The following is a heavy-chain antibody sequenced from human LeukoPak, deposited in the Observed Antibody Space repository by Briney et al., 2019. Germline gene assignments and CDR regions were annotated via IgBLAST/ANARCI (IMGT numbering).Heavy chain of an antibody. CDR1: GGSISSSSYY. CDR2: IYYSGST. J-gene: IGHJ6*03. Sequence: SETLSLTCTVSGGSISSSSYYWGWIRQPPGRGLEWIGSIYYSGSTYYNPSLKSRVTISVDTSKNQFSLKLSAVTAADTAVYYCARRVGNIQNTIFGVPDYYYYYMDVWGKGTTDTVSS. V-gene: IGHV4-39*01. D-gene: IGHD3-3*01. CDR3: ARRVGNIQNTIFGVPDYYYYYMDV.